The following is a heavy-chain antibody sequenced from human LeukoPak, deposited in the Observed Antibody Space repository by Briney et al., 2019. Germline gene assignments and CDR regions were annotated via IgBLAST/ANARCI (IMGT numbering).Heavy chain of an antibody. Sequence: PSETLSLTCTVSGVSIFSFYWTWIRQPPGQGLEWIVYIHYSGTTNYNPSLKSRVSISIDTSKSQFSLKLSSETAADTAIYYCATGRSIRYFDYWGQGTLLSVSS. CDR1: GVSIFSFY. D-gene: IGHD3-9*01. CDR3: ATGRSIRYFDY. CDR2: IHYSGTT. V-gene: IGHV4-59*08. J-gene: IGHJ4*02.